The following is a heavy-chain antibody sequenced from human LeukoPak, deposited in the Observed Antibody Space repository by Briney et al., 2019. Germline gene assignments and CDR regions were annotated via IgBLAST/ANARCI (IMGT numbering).Heavy chain of an antibody. CDR1: GFIVSYSY. D-gene: IGHD6-13*01. J-gene: IGHJ4*02. V-gene: IGHV3-66*02. Sequence: GGSLRLSCTASGFIVSYSYMSWVRQAPGKGLEWVSLIYSGGSTFYSDSVKGRFTISRDNSKNTLYFQMNSLRVEDTAVYYCARGRAAAAPRGFDYWGQGTLVTVSS. CDR3: ARGRAAAAPRGFDY. CDR2: IYSGGST.